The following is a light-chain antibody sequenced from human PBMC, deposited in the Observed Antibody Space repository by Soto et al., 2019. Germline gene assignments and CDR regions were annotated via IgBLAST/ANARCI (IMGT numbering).Light chain of an antibody. CDR2: LGS. CDR1: QSLLHSNGYNY. CDR3: LQGLQRPT. Sequence: EIVMTQSPRSLPVTPGEPASISCRSSQSLLHSNGYNYLDWYVQRPGQSPQLLLYLGSTRASGGPDRIGGRGAGTSFTLNIHRVEVEDVGLYYCLQGLQRPTFGQGAKLGI. V-gene: IGKV2-28*01. J-gene: IGKJ2*01.